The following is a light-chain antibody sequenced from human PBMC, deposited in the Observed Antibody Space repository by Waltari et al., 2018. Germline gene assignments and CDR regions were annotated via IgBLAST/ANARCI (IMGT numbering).Light chain of an antibody. J-gene: IGKJ2*01. CDR1: QSVLYSSNNKNY. Sequence: DIVMTQSPDSLAVSLGERATINCKSSQSVLYSSNNKNYLAWFQQRPGQPPKLLIYWSSTRESGVPDRFSASGSGTDFTLTISRLEPEDFAVYYCQQCGSSPYTFGQGTNLEIK. CDR3: QQCGSSPYT. CDR2: WSS. V-gene: IGKV4-1*01.